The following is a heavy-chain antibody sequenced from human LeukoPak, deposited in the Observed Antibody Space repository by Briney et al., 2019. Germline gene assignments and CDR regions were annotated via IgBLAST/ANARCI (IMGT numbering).Heavy chain of an antibody. J-gene: IGHJ5*02. CDR3: VVPAAPGFDP. V-gene: IGHV1-69*05. Sequence: ASVKVSCKASGGTFSSYAISWVRQAPGQGLEWMGGIIPIFGTANYAQKFQRRVTITTDESTSTAYMELSSLRSEDTAVYYCVVPAAPGFDPWGQGTLVTVSS. CDR2: IIPIFGTA. D-gene: IGHD2-2*01. CDR1: GGTFSSYA.